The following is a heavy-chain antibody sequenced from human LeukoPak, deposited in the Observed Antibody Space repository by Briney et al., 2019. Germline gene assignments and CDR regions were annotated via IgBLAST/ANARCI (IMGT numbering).Heavy chain of an antibody. CDR2: ISYDGSNK. J-gene: IGHJ4*02. Sequence: GGSLRLSCAASGFTFSSYGMHWVRQAPGKGLEWVAVISYDGSNKYYADSVKGRFTISRDNSKNTLYLQMNSLRAEDTAVYYCAKELRYFDWLLGGAFDYWGQGTLVTVSS. V-gene: IGHV3-30*18. D-gene: IGHD3-9*01. CDR3: AKELRYFDWLLGGAFDY. CDR1: GFTFSSYG.